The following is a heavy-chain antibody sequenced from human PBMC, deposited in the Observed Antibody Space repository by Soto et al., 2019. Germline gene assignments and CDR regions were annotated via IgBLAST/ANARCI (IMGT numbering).Heavy chain of an antibody. CDR1: GFTFSSYA. J-gene: IGHJ4*02. V-gene: IGHV3-23*01. CDR3: AKGRGQNWNFDY. Sequence: EVQLLESGGGSVQPGGFLRLSCAASGFTFSSYAMHWVRRPPGKGLEWVSSISGSGDTAYYADSVKGRFSISRDSLVNTLYLQMNSLRAEDTAVYYCAKGRGQNWNFDYWGQGTLVTVSP. D-gene: IGHD1-1*01. CDR2: ISGSGDTA.